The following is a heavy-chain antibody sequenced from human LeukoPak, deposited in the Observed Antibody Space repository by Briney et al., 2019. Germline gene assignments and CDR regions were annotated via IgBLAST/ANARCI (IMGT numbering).Heavy chain of an antibody. J-gene: IGHJ4*02. Sequence: GASVKVSCKASGGTFSSYAISWVRQAPGQGLEWMGGIIPIFGTANYAQKFQGRVTITTDEPTSTAYMELSSLRSEDTAVYYCARHSWFGELLYFDYWGQGTLVTVSS. CDR2: IIPIFGTA. CDR1: GGTFSSYA. CDR3: ARHSWFGELLYFDY. D-gene: IGHD3-10*01. V-gene: IGHV1-69*05.